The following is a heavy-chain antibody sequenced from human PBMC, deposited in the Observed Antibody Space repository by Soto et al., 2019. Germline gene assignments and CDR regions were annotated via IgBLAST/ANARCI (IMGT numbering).Heavy chain of an antibody. CDR2: INPGNGDT. CDR3: ARTDCSSTSCYNYYYYGMDV. V-gene: IGHV1-3*01. CDR1: GYSFTKYG. Sequence: SVKVSCKTSGYSFTKYGLHWVRQAPGQRLEWMGWINPGNGDTKYSQKFQGRVTITRDTSATTAYMELSSLRSEDSAVFYCARTDCSSTSCYNYYYYGMDVWGQGTTVTVSS. D-gene: IGHD2-2*01. J-gene: IGHJ6*02.